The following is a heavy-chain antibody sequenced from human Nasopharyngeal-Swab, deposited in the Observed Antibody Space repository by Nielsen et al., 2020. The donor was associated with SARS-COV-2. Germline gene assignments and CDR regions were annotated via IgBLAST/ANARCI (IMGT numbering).Heavy chain of an antibody. V-gene: IGHV4-39*01. D-gene: IGHD6-19*01. CDR2: IYYSGNT. CDR3: ARQTPIYSSGWYGGYHFDY. CDR1: TFSSYW. Sequence: TFSSYWMSWIRQPPGKGLEWIGTIYYSGNTYYNPSLKSRVTISVDRSKNQFSLKLSSVTAADTAVYYCARQTPIYSSGWYGGYHFDYWGQGALVTVSS. J-gene: IGHJ4*02.